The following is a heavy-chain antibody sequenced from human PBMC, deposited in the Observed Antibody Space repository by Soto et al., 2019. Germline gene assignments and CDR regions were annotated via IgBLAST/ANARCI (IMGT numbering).Heavy chain of an antibody. Sequence: QVQLVQSGAEVKKPGSSVTVSCKASGGTFSSYTISWVRQAPGQGLEWMGGIIPILGTANYAQKFQGRVTITADESASTAYRELSSLRSEDTAVYYCARGNHRWLQLWYFDLWGRGTLVTVSS. V-gene: IGHV1-69*12. D-gene: IGHD5-12*01. CDR1: GGTFSSYT. J-gene: IGHJ2*01. CDR2: IIPILGTA. CDR3: ARGNHRWLQLWYFDL.